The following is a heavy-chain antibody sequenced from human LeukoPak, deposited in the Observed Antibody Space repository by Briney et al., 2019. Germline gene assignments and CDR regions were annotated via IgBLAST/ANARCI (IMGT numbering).Heavy chain of an antibody. D-gene: IGHD6-19*01. CDR2: RNPNSGNT. CDR1: RYTFTSYD. V-gene: IGHV1-8*03. CDR3: ARGSVGSSLQNDAFDI. J-gene: IGHJ3*02. Sequence: ASVKVSCKASRYTFTSYDINWVRQATGQELEWMGWRNPNSGNTGYAQKSQGRVTITRNTSISTTCMEQSSLRSEDTAVYYCARGSVGSSLQNDAFDIWGQGTMVTVSS.